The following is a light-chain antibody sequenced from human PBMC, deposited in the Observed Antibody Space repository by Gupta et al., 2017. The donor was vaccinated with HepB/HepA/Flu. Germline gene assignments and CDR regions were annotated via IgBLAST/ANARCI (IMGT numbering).Light chain of an antibody. CDR1: QSISNY. CDR2: AAS. CDR3: QQSDSMPKM. Sequence: DIQMTQSPSSLSASVRDRVTITCRASQSISNYLHWYQQKPGKAPKLLIYAASSLQSGVPSRFSGSGSGTDVTLTISRLQPEDFSTYYCQQSDSMPKMFGHGTKVDIK. V-gene: IGKV1-39*01. J-gene: IGKJ3*01.